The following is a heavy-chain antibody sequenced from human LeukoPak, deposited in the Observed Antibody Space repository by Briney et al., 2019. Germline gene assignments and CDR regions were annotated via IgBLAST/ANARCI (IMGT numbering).Heavy chain of an antibody. Sequence: ASAKVSCKASGYTFSDHYIHWVRQAPGQGLEWMGSINPNSGDTNYVQTFQGRVTMTRDTSISTAYMELSGLRSDDTAVYYCARAVVGSYFDYWGQVTLDPVSS. J-gene: IGHJ4*02. CDR1: GYTFSDHY. CDR2: INPNSGDT. V-gene: IGHV1-2*02. CDR3: ARAVVGSYFDY. D-gene: IGHD1-26*01.